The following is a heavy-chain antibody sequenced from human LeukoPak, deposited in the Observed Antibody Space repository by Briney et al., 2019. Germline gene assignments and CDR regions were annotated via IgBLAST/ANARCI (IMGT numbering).Heavy chain of an antibody. CDR2: IYHSGSS. V-gene: IGHV4-59*08. D-gene: IGHD4-23*01. CDR3: AALNDSGGNFLNY. J-gene: IGHJ4*02. CDR1: DGSISRYY. Sequence: PSETLSLTCTVSDGSISRYYWSWIRQPPGRGLEWIGYIYHSGSSNYNPSLKSRVTISVDTSKNQFSLKLSSVTAADTAEYYCAALNDSGGNFLNYWGQGTLVTVSS.